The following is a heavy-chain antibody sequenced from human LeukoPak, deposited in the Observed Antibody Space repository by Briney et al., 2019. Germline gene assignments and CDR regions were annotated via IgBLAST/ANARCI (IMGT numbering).Heavy chain of an antibody. CDR3: AKSRGESRGASNY. V-gene: IGHV3-23*01. CDR1: GFTFSSYA. CDR2: ISGSGDTT. Sequence: GGSLRLSCAASGFTFSSYAMNWVRQAPGKGLEWVSFISGSGDTTYYADSVKGRFTISRDSSKNTLYLQMSSLRAEDTAVYYCAKSRGESRGASNYWGQGTLVTVSS. D-gene: IGHD1-26*01. J-gene: IGHJ4*02.